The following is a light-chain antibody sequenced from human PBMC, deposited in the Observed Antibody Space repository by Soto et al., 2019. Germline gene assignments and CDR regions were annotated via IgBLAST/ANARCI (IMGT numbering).Light chain of an antibody. Sequence: DIVMTQSPDSLAVSLGERATINCKSSQSVLYSSNNKNYLAWYQQKPGQPPKLLIYWASTRESGVPDRFSGGGSGTDFTLTISSLPAEDVAVYYCQQYYSTPLTFGGGTKVDIK. J-gene: IGKJ4*01. CDR2: WAS. CDR1: QSVLYSSNNKNY. CDR3: QQYYSTPLT. V-gene: IGKV4-1*01.